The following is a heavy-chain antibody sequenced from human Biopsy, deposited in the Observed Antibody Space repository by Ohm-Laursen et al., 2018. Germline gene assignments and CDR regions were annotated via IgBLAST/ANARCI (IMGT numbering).Heavy chain of an antibody. J-gene: IGHJ4*02. Sequence: SLRLSCAASGFIFNNYGMHWVRQAPGKGLEWVAAIWYDGSKKYYADSVKGRFTISRDNSKNTLYLQMSSLRPEDTALYYCARDASWVQLISYIDFWGPGSLVTVSS. CDR2: IWYDGSKK. V-gene: IGHV3-33*01. D-gene: IGHD1-1*01. CDR3: ARDASWVQLISYIDF. CDR1: GFIFNNYG.